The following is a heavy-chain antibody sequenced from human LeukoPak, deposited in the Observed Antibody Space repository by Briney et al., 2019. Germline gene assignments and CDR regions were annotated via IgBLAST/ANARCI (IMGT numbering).Heavy chain of an antibody. V-gene: IGHV3-23*01. J-gene: IGHJ6*04. CDR3: AKERGSGSYYYYYYGMDV. CDR2: ISGSGGST. CDR1: GFTFSSYA. D-gene: IGHD3-10*01. Sequence: GGSQRLSCAASGFTFSSYAMSWVRQAPGKGLEWVSAISGSGGSTYYADSVKGRFTISRDNSKNTLYLQMNSLRAEDTAVYYCAKERGSGSYYYYYYGMDVWGKGTTVTVSS.